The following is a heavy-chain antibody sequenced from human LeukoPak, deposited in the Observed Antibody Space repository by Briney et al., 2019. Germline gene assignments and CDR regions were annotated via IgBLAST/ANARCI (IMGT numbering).Heavy chain of an antibody. CDR1: GGTFSSYA. CDR3: AREKPLRFLEWLLSSNWFDP. CDR2: INPSGGST. Sequence: GASVKVSCKASGGTFSSYAISWVRQAPGQGLEWMGIINPSGGSTSYAQKFQGRVTMTRNTSTSTVYMELSSLRSEDTAVYYCAREKPLRFLEWLLSSNWFDPWGQGTLVTVSS. V-gene: IGHV1-46*01. D-gene: IGHD3-3*01. J-gene: IGHJ5*02.